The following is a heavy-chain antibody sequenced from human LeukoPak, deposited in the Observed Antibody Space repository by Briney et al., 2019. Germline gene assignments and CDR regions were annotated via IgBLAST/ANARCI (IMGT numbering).Heavy chain of an antibody. Sequence: GGSLRLSCAASGFTFSSYWMSWVRQAPGKGLEWVSSIFPSGGEIHYADSVRGRFTISRDNSKSTLSLQMNSLRAEDTAVYYCAELGITMIGGVWGKGTTVTISS. CDR2: IFPSGGEI. D-gene: IGHD3-10*02. CDR3: AELGITMIGGV. J-gene: IGHJ6*04. CDR1: GFTFSSYW. V-gene: IGHV3-23*01.